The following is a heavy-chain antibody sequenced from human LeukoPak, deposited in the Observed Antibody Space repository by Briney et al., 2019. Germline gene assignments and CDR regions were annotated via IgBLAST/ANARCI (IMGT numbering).Heavy chain of an antibody. V-gene: IGHV3-7*04. CDR3: ARGMTTLSY. CDR2: IKQDGSEK. D-gene: IGHD4-11*01. CDR1: GFTFSDYW. Sequence: GSLSLSCAASGFTFSDYWMSWVRQAPGKGLEWVANIKQDGSEKHYVDSVKGRFTISRDNAKNSLYLQLNSLRAEDSAVYYCARGMTTLSYWGQGTLVTVSS. J-gene: IGHJ4*02.